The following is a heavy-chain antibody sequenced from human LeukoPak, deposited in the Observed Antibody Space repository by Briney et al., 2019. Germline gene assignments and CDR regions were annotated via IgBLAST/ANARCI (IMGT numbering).Heavy chain of an antibody. CDR1: GGSFSGYY. CDR2: INHSGST. V-gene: IGHV4-34*01. CDR3: ARRRSSSGGDRNYGMDV. Sequence: SETLSLTCAVYGGSFSGYYLSWIRQPPGKGLEWIGEINHSGSTNYNPSLKSRVTISVDTSKNQFSLKLSSVTAADTAVYYCARRRSSSGGDRNYGMDVWGQGTTVTVSS. D-gene: IGHD6-13*01. J-gene: IGHJ6*02.